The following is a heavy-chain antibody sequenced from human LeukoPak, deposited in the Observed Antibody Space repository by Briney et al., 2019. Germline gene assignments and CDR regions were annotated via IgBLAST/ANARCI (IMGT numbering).Heavy chain of an antibody. V-gene: IGHV4-4*09. CDR3: AKSYFDYSTYYSYYFNL. J-gene: IGHJ4*02. CDR2: VYTSGST. CDR1: GGSISGGY. Sequence: SETLSLTCTVSGGSISGGYWSWIRQPPGRGLEWIGYVYTSGSTNYNPSLKSRVTISVDTSKSQFAPKLSSVTAADTAVYYCAKSYFDYSTYYSYYFNLWGQGALVTVSS. D-gene: IGHD4-11*01.